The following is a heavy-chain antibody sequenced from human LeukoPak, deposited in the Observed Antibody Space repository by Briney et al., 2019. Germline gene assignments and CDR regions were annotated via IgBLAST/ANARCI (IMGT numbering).Heavy chain of an antibody. CDR3: ARDSHKGF. Sequence: GGSLRLSCAVSGFSVSSNYVSWVRQAPGKGLEWVSVIYSGGGIYYADSVKGRFTSSRDSSKNMMYLQLSSLRVEDTAVYFCARDSHKGFWGQGALVTVSS. CDR2: IYSGGGI. V-gene: IGHV3-66*01. J-gene: IGHJ4*02. CDR1: GFSVSSNY.